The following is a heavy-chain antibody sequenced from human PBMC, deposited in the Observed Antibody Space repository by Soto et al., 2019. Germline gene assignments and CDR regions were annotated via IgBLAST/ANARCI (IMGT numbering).Heavy chain of an antibody. V-gene: IGHV1-8*02. CDR2: MNPNSGNT. D-gene: IGHD3-16*01. J-gene: IGHJ6*03. Sequence: ASVKVSCKASGYTLTSYAMHWVRQATGQGLEWMGWMNPNSGNTGYAQKFQGRVTMTRNTSISTAYMELSSLRSEDTAVYYCARGPDDGDYYYYHMDVWGKGTTVTVSS. CDR3: ARGPDDGDYYYYHMDV. CDR1: GYTLTSYA.